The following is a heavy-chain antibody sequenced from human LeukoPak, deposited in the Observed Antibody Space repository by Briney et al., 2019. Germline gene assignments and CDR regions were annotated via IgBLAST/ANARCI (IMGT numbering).Heavy chain of an antibody. CDR2: IYHSGST. J-gene: IGHJ5*02. V-gene: IGHV4-38-2*02. D-gene: IGHD3-10*01. Sequence: SETLSLTCAVSGYSISSGYYWGWIRQPPGKGLEWIGSIYHSGSTYYSPSLKSRVTISVDTSKNQFSLKLSSVTAADTAVYYCARDRGELWFGELPTGWFDPWGQGTLVTVSS. CDR3: ARDRGELWFGELPTGWFDP. CDR1: GYSISSGYY.